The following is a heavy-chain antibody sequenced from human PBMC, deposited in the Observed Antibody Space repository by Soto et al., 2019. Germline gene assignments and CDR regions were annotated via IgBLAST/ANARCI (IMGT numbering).Heavy chain of an antibody. D-gene: IGHD6-13*01. CDR1: GFTFSSYG. V-gene: IGHV3-30*18. Sequence: QVQLVESGGGVVQPGRSLRLSCAASGFTFSSYGMHWVRQAPGKGLEWVAVISYDGSNKYYADSVKSRFTISRDNSKNALYLHMNSLRAEDTAVYYCAKDDWADSRSWYYYYGMDVWGQGTTVTVSS. CDR2: ISYDGSNK. CDR3: AKDDWADSRSWYYYYGMDV. J-gene: IGHJ6*02.